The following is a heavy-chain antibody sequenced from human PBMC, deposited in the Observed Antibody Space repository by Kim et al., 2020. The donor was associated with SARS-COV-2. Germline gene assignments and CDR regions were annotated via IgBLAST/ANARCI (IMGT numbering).Heavy chain of an antibody. CDR1: GGSFSHYD. D-gene: IGHD2-21*01. CDR3: ARDNDXXVVIXXXXI. CDR2: IIPISATL. J-gene: IGHJ3*02. Sequence: SVKVSCKASGGSFSHYDFNWVRQAPGQGLEWMGGIIPISATLNYAQQFQGRLKITADESTNTVYMELSSLRSEDTALYYCARDNDXXVVIXXXXIWGPGXXVXVSS. V-gene: IGHV1-69*13.